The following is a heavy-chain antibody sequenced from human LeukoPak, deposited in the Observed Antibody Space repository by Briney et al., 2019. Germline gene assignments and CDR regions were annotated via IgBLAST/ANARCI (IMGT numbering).Heavy chain of an antibody. CDR3: AREGTGYSYGTYNWFDP. D-gene: IGHD5-18*01. J-gene: IGHJ5*02. V-gene: IGHV4-39*07. CDR2: IYYSGST. Sequence: SETLSLTCTVSGGSISSSSYYWGWIRQPPGKGLEWIGSIYYSGSTYYNPSLKSRVTISVDTSKNQFSLKLSSVTAADTAVYYCAREGTGYSYGTYNWFDPWGQGTLVTVSS. CDR1: GGSISSSSYY.